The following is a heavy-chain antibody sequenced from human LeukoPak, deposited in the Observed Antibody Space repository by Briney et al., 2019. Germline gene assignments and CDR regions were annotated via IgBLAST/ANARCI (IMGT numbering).Heavy chain of an antibody. Sequence: GGSLRLSCAASGFTLSNYAMSWVRQAPGKGLEWVSSLSGSGGSTYYADSVKGRFTISRDNSNNTLYLQMNSLRAEDTALYYCASTYHSGSGTYYNEFWGQGTLVTVSS. CDR2: LSGSGGST. CDR1: GFTLSNYA. CDR3: ASTYHSGSGTYYNEF. J-gene: IGHJ4*02. D-gene: IGHD3-10*01. V-gene: IGHV3-23*01.